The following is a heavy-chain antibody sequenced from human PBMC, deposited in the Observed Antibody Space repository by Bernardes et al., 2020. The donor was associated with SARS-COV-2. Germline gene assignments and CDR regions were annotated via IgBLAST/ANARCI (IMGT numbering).Heavy chain of an antibody. CDR1: GYTFTGYY. CDR3: ALPPSNYDRYGMDV. J-gene: IGHJ6*02. D-gene: IGHD3-22*01. Sequence: ASVKVSCKASGYTFTGYYIHWVRQAPGQGLEWMGWITPNSGGTIYAQKFQGRVTMTRDTSISTAYMELSRLRSDDTAMYYCALPPSNYDRYGMDVWGQGTTVTVS. CDR2: ITPNSGGT. V-gene: IGHV1-2*02.